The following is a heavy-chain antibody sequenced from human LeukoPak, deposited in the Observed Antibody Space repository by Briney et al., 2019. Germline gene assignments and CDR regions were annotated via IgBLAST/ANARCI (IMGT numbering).Heavy chain of an antibody. CDR1: GFTFSSYG. Sequence: PGGSLRLSCAASGFTFSSYGMNWVRQAPGMGLEWVALISGAGLTTLYADSVKGRFTISKDNSKSTLYLQMNSLRADDTAIYYCAKDWKSDTGYDFDYWGQGTLVTVSS. J-gene: IGHJ4*02. D-gene: IGHD5-12*01. CDR2: ISGAGLTT. V-gene: IGHV3-23*01. CDR3: AKDWKSDTGYDFDY.